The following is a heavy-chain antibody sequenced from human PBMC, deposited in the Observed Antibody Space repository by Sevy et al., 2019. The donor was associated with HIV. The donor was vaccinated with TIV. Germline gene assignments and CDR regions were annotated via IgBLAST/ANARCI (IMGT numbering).Heavy chain of an antibody. D-gene: IGHD6-6*01. V-gene: IGHV3-7*04. CDR3: ARGIAARPDPFDY. J-gene: IGHJ4*02. Sequence: GGSLRLSFAASGFTFSSYWMSWVRQAPGKGLEWVANIKQDGSEKYYVDSVKGRFTISRDNAKNSLYLQMNSLRAEDTAVYYCARGIAARPDPFDYWGQGTLVTVSS. CDR2: IKQDGSEK. CDR1: GFTFSSYW.